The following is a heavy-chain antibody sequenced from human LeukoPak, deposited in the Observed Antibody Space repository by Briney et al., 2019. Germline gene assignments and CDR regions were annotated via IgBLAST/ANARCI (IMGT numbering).Heavy chain of an antibody. CDR1: GFTFSSYA. V-gene: IGHV3-23*01. D-gene: IGHD4-17*01. CDR2: ISGSGGST. J-gene: IGHJ4*02. CDR3: AKDSAGDYDLTFDY. Sequence: GGSLRLSCAASGFTFSSYAMSWVRQAPGKGLEWISAISGSGGSTYYADSVKGRFTISRDNSKNTLYLQMNSLRAEDTAVYYCAKDSAGDYDLTFDYWGQGTLVTVSS.